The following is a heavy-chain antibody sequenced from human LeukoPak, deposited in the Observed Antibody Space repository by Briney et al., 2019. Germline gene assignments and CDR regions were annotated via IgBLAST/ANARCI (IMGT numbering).Heavy chain of an antibody. Sequence: GGSLRLSCAASGFTVSNNYMSWVRQAPGKGPEWVSVIYSGGNTYYADSVEGRFTISRDNSKNTLFPQMNSLRAEDTAVYYCARAYDWNYHYWGQGTLVTVSS. V-gene: IGHV3-66*01. CDR3: ARAYDWNYHY. CDR1: GFTVSNNY. J-gene: IGHJ4*02. CDR2: IYSGGNT. D-gene: IGHD1-1*01.